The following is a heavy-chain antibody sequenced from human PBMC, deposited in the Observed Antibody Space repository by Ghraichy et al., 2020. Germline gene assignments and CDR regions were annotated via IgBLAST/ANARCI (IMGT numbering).Heavy chain of an antibody. J-gene: IGHJ3*02. CDR2: ISNSSSYI. CDR1: GFTFSSYS. CDR3: ASSRPSYSSSWEEGDAFDI. Sequence: GGSLRLSCAASGFTFSSYSMNWVRQAPGKGLEWVSSISNSSSYIYYADSVKGRFTISRDNAKNSLYLQMNSLRAEDTAVYYCASSRPSYSSSWEEGDAFDIWGQGTMVTVSS. D-gene: IGHD6-13*01. V-gene: IGHV3-21*01.